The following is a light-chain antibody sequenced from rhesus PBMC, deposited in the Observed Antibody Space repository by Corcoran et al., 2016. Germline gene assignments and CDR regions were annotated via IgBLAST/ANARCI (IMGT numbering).Light chain of an antibody. CDR3: QQHDNSPPFS. CDR2: RAS. J-gene: IGKJ2*01. CDR1: QGLSNG. Sequence: DIQMTQSPSSLSASVGDRLTITRTVIQGLSNGLARYNQKERKPPKFLIYRASNLETGVPPRFRGNGSWPGFILTFVGLQPYCQQHDNSPPFSFGQGTKVEI. V-gene: IGKV1-69*01.